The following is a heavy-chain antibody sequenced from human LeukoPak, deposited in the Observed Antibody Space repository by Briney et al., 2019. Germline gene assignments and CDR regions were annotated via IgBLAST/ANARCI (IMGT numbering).Heavy chain of an antibody. D-gene: IGHD2-2*01. Sequence: PGGSLRLSCAASGFTFSNYAMHWVRQAPGKGPEWVALISYDGSNKNYADSVKGRFTISRDNSKNTLFLQMNSLRTEDTAVFYCVREETWFSTTWYYFDYWGQGTLVTVSS. V-gene: IGHV3-30*04. J-gene: IGHJ4*02. CDR3: VREETWFSTTWYYFDY. CDR1: GFTFSNYA. CDR2: ISYDGSNK.